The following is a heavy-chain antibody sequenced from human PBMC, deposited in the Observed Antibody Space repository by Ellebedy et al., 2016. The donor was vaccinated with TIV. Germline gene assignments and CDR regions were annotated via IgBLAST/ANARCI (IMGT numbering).Heavy chain of an antibody. V-gene: IGHV3-53*01. CDR3: ARRITGTYGDDAFDI. Sequence: GESLKISCAASGFTVSYTYMSWVRQAPGKGLEWVSVIHTGGDTYYADSVKGRFTISRDSSKSTLFLQMNSLRAEDTAMYYCARRITGTYGDDAFDIWGQGTMVTVSS. J-gene: IGHJ3*02. D-gene: IGHD1-20*01. CDR1: GFTVSYTY. CDR2: IHTGGDT.